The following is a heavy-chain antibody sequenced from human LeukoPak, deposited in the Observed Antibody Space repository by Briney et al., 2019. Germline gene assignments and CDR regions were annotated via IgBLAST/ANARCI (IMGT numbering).Heavy chain of an antibody. Sequence: SETLSLTCTVSGGSISSYYWSWIRQPPRKGLAWIGYIYYSGSTNYNPSLKSRVTISVDTSKNQFSLKLSSVTAADTAVYYCARVAAAGATFDPWGQGTLVTVSS. D-gene: IGHD1-26*01. V-gene: IGHV4-59*01. CDR2: IYYSGST. CDR1: GGSISSYY. CDR3: ARVAAAGATFDP. J-gene: IGHJ5*02.